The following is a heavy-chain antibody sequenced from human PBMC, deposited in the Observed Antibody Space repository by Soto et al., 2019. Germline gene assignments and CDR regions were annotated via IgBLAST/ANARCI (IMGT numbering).Heavy chain of an antibody. CDR3: ARLPKVPDYGARRIWFDP. CDR1: GGSISSGGYY. Sequence: QVQLQESGPGLVKPSQTLSLTCTVSGGSISSGGYYWSWIRQHPGKGLEWIGYIYYSGSTYYNPSLKRRGTISVVTSKSQFSLKLSSGPAADTAVYYCARLPKVPDYGARRIWFDPWGQGTLVTVSS. J-gene: IGHJ5*02. D-gene: IGHD4-17*01. V-gene: IGHV4-31*03. CDR2: IYYSGST.